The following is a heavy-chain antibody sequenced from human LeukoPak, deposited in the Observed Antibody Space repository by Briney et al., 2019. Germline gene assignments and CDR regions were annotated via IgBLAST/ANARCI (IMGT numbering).Heavy chain of an antibody. CDR1: GGTFSGSA. CDR2: IIPILNIT. Sequence: GASVKVSCKASGGTFSGSAITWVRQAPGQGLEWMGRIIPILNITSYAQKFQGRVTISADTSTSTAYMELSGLRSDEAAVYYCARDQGLTAPPPYGMDVWGQGTTVTVSS. V-gene: IGHV1-69*04. J-gene: IGHJ6*02. CDR3: ARDQGLTAPPPYGMDV. D-gene: IGHD6-19*01.